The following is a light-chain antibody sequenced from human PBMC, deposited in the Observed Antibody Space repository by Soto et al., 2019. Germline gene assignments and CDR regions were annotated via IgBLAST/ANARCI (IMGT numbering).Light chain of an antibody. CDR3: TQGTHWPPLMYT. Sequence: DVVLTQSPLSLPVALGQPASISCRSTQSLEYSDGNMYLNWFQQRPGQSPRRLIYKVSKRDFWVPDRFSGSVSGTDFTLKISRAEAEDISNYYCTQGTHWPPLMYTFGRGTKLEIK. J-gene: IGKJ2*01. V-gene: IGKV2-30*01. CDR2: KVS. CDR1: QSLEYSDGNMY.